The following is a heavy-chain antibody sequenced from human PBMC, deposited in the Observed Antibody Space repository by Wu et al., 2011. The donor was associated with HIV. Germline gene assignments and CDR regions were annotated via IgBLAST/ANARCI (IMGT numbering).Heavy chain of an antibody. D-gene: IGHD3-3*01. CDR1: GYTFMNYA. J-gene: IGHJ4*02. V-gene: IGHV1-69*18. CDR3: AFGGGEILNMYYFNF. Sequence: QVQLVQSGAEVKKPGASVKVSCKASGYTFMNYAISWVRQAPGQGLEWLGRIIPLFGTSNYAENLQDRVTFIADESTRTVFMQLSSLKSDDTAVYYCAFGGGEILNMYYFNFWGQGTLVKVSS. CDR2: IIPLFGTS.